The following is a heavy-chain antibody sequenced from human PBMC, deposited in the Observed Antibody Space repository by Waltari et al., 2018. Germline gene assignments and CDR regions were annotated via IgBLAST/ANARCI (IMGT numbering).Heavy chain of an antibody. CDR3: ARVGGNYAHYYYYAMDV. CDR2: INAGNGNT. J-gene: IGHJ6*02. D-gene: IGHD2-2*01. V-gene: IGHV1-3*01. CDR1: GYIFTNHA. Sequence: QVQVVQSGAEVKKPGASVKVSCKASGYIFTNHAMHWVRQAPGQGVEWMGWINAGNGNTRYSQKFQGRVTSTRDTSATTAYMELSSLRSEDTAVYYCARVGGNYAHYYYYAMDVWGQGTTVTVSS.